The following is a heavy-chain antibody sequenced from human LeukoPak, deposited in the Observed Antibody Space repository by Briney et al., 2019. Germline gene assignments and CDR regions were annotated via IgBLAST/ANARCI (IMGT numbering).Heavy chain of an antibody. CDR2: INPTGGST. J-gene: IGHJ4*02. CDR3: ARTAARRFDY. Sequence: ASVKVSCKASGYTFPSYFMHWVRQAPGQGLEWMGIINPTGGSTTYAQKFQGRVTMTRDTSTSTVYMELSSLRSDDTAVYYRARTAARRFDYWGQGTLVTVSS. V-gene: IGHV1-46*01. CDR1: GYTFPSYF. D-gene: IGHD6-6*01.